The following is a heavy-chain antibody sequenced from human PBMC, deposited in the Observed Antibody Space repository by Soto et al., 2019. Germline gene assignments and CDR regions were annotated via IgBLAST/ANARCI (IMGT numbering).Heavy chain of an antibody. J-gene: IGHJ6*02. Sequence: GGSLRLSCAASGFTFSSYGMHWVRQAPGKGLEWVAVIWYDGSNKYYADSVKGRFTISRDNSKNTLYLQMNSLRAEDTAVYYCARGRYCSSTSCYDSYYYGMDVWGQGTTVTVSS. CDR3: ARGRYCSSTSCYDSYYYGMDV. D-gene: IGHD2-2*01. CDR1: GFTFSSYG. CDR2: IWYDGSNK. V-gene: IGHV3-33*01.